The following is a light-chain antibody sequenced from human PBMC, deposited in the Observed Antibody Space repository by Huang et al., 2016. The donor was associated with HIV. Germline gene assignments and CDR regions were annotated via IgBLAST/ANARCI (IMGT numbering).Light chain of an antibody. CDR1: QSLVYGDGNIY. CDR3: MQASHGAAT. V-gene: IGKV2-30*01. Sequence: DVLLTQSPLSLPITLGHPAFITCKSNQSLVYGDGNIYLNWFHQRPGHSPRRLIYKLSKRDSGVPDRFSAGGSGTDFTLWISEVEAEDVGDYYCMQASHGAATFGQGTRVDIK. J-gene: IGKJ1*01. CDR2: KLS.